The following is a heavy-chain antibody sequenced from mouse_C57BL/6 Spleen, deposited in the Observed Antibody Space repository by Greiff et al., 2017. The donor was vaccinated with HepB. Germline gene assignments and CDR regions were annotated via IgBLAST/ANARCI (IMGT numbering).Heavy chain of an antibody. CDR2: IDPSDSYT. Sequence: QVQLQQPGAELVMPGASVKLSCKASGYTFTSYWMHWVKQRPGQGLEWIGEIDPSDSYTNYNQKFKGNSTLTVDKSSSTAYMQLSSLTSEDSAVYYCARSPFYYGSRYYYAMDYWGQGTSVTVSS. V-gene: IGHV1-69*01. J-gene: IGHJ4*01. CDR3: ARSPFYYGSRYYYAMDY. CDR1: GYTFTSYW. D-gene: IGHD1-1*01.